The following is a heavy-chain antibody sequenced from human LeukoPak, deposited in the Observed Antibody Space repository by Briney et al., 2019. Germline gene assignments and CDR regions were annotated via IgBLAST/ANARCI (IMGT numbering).Heavy chain of an antibody. CDR3: AKDLKRQQLGLRFDP. V-gene: IGHV3-23*01. CDR1: GFTFSSYA. CDR2: ISGSGGSA. D-gene: IGHD6-13*01. J-gene: IGHJ5*02. Sequence: GGSLRLSCAASGFTFSSYAMSWVRQAPGKGLEWVSAISGSGGSAYYADSVKGRFTISRDNSKNTLYLQMNSLRAEDTAVYYCAKDLKRQQLGLRFDPWGQGTLVTVSS.